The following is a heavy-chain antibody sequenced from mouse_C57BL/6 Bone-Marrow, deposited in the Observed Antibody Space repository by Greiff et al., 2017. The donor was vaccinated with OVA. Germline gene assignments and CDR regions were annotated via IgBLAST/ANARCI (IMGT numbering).Heavy chain of an antibody. CDR3: AKPTVVATDAMDY. Sequence: VKLVESGPGLVQPSQSLSITCTVSGFSLTSYGVHWVRQSPGKGLEWLGVIWRGGSTDYNAAFMSRLSITKDNSKSQVFFKMNSLQADDTAIYYCAKPTVVATDAMDYWGQGTSVTVSS. CDR1: GFSLTSYG. J-gene: IGHJ4*01. V-gene: IGHV2-5*01. D-gene: IGHD1-1*01. CDR2: IWRGGST.